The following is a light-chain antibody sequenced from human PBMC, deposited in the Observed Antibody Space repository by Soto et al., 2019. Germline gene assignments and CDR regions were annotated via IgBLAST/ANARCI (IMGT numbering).Light chain of an antibody. Sequence: VLTQPPPVSAAPGQKVTISCSGSSSNIGGNSVSWYQQLPGTAPKLLIYDDNKRPSGIPDRFSGSKSGTSATLGITGFQTGDEADYYCGSWDSSLSAYVFGTGTKVTVL. CDR3: GSWDSSLSAYV. J-gene: IGLJ1*01. CDR2: DDN. CDR1: SSNIGGNS. V-gene: IGLV1-51*01.